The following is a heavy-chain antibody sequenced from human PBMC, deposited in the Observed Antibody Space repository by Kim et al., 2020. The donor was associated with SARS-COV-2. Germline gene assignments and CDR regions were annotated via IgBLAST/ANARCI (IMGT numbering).Heavy chain of an antibody. J-gene: IGHJ4*02. Sequence: GGSLRLSCEASGFTFSNFGMHWVRQTPGKGLVWVAFMSFNGHHQFYAESVTGRFAISRDNSKNTLYLQMNSLTVEDTGIYYCATQLGPISLYCFDHWGPGTVVTVSS. CDR3: ATQLGPISLYCFDH. CDR1: GFTFSNFG. V-gene: IGHV3-30*03. CDR2: MSFNGHHQ. D-gene: IGHD1-1*01.